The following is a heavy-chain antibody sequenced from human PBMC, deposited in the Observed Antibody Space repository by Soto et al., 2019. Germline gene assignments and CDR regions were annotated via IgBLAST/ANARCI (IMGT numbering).Heavy chain of an antibody. V-gene: IGHV1-69*01. J-gene: IGHJ6*02. CDR2: IIPIFGTA. CDR3: ASDFSGYDRYYYYYGMDV. Sequence: QVQLVQSGAEVKKPGSSVKVSCKASGGTFSSYAISWVRQAPGQGLEWMGGIIPIFGTANYAQKFQGRVTITADESTSTAYMELSSLRSEDTAVYYCASDFSGYDRYYYYYGMDVWGQGTTVTVSS. D-gene: IGHD5-12*01. CDR1: GGTFSSYA.